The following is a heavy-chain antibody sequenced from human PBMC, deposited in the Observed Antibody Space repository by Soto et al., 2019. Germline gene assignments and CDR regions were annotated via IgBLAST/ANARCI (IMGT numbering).Heavy chain of an antibody. CDR1: GFTVSSNY. J-gene: IGHJ6*03. Sequence: PGGSLRLSCAASGFTVSSNYMSWVRQAPGKGLEWVSVIYSGGSTYYADSVKGRFTISRDNSKNTLYLQMNSLRAEDTAVYYCARDSRAAAAGTKLALSDYYYYYMDVWGKGTTVTVSS. V-gene: IGHV3-66*01. CDR3: ARDSRAAAAGTKLALSDYYYYYMDV. CDR2: IYSGGST. D-gene: IGHD6-13*01.